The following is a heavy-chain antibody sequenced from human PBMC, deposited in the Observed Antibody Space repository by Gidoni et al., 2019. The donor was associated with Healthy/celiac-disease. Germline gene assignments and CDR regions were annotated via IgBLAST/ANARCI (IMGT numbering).Heavy chain of an antibody. CDR3: ARDSFSSGYYYDY. CDR1: GFTFSDYY. J-gene: IGHJ4*02. Sequence: QVQLVEAGGGVVKPGGSLRLSGAASGFTFSDYYLSWIRQAPGQGLELVSYISSSGSTIYYADSVKGLFSISRDNAKNSLYLQMNSLRAEDTAVYYCARDSFSSGYYYDYWGQGTLVTVSS. CDR2: ISSSGSTI. V-gene: IGHV3-11*01. D-gene: IGHD3-22*01.